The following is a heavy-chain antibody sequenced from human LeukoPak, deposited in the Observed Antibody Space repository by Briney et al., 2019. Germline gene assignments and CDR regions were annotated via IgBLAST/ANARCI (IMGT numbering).Heavy chain of an antibody. V-gene: IGHV3-23*01. CDR3: GMIVVVNYYGMDV. CDR2: ISNNGGYT. D-gene: IGHD3-22*01. J-gene: IGHJ6*02. Sequence: PGGSLRLSCAASGFTFSSSAMSWVRQAPGKGLEWVSAISNNGGYTYYADSVQGRFTISRDNSKNTLYLQMNSLRAEDTAVYYCGMIVVVNYYGMDVWGQGTTVTVSS. CDR1: GFTFSSSA.